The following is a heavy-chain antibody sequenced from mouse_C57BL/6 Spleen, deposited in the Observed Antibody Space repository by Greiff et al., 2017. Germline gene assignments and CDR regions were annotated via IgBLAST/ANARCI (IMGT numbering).Heavy chain of an antibody. J-gene: IGHJ2*01. Sequence: EVKLVESGGGLVKPGGSLKLSCAASGFTFRSYAMSWVRPTPDKRLEWVATISDGGSYTYYPDNVKGRFTISRDNAKNNLYLQMSHLKSEDTAMYYCARGTGPFDYWGQGTTLTVSS. CDR2: ISDGGSYT. CDR3: ARGTGPFDY. V-gene: IGHV5-4*03. CDR1: GFTFRSYA. D-gene: IGHD4-1*01.